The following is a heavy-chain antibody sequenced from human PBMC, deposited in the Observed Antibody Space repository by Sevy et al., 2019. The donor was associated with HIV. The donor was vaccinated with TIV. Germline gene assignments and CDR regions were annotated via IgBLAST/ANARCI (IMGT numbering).Heavy chain of an antibody. Sequence: SDTLSLTCTVSGGSISSYYWSWIRQPPGKGLEWIGYIYYSGSTNYNPSLKSRVTISVDTSKNQFSLKLSSVTAADTAVYYCARVGDSYGSRNFDYWGQGTLVTVSS. CDR2: IYYSGST. CDR1: GGSISSYY. D-gene: IGHD5-18*01. CDR3: ARVGDSYGSRNFDY. V-gene: IGHV4-59*01. J-gene: IGHJ4*02.